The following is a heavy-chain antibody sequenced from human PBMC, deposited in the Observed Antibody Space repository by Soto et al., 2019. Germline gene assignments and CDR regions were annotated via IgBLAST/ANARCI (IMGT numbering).Heavy chain of an antibody. J-gene: IGHJ6*02. V-gene: IGHV3-30-3*01. D-gene: IGHD2-2*01. CDR3: ARDGFGSVVVVPAAEIYYYYYGMDV. Sequence: GGSLRLSCAASGFTFSSYAMHWVRQAPGKGLEWVAVISYDGSNKYYADSVKGRFTISRDNSKNTLYLQMNSLRAEDTAVYYCARDGFGSVVVVPAAEIYYYYYGMDVWGQGTTVTVSS. CDR1: GFTFSSYA. CDR2: ISYDGSNK.